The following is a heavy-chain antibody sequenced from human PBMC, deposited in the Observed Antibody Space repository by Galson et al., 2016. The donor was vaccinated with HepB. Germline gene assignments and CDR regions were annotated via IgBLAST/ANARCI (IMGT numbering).Heavy chain of an antibody. Sequence: SLRLSCAVSGFSFSTYAMSWVRQAPGKGLVWVSTIGGSGDNPYYADSVKGRFTISRDNSMNTLYLQMNSLRAEDTAVYYCAKDLLSDYVWGIYRFQDWGQGAPVTVSS. CDR1: GFSFSTYA. CDR3: AKDLLSDYVWGIYRFQD. J-gene: IGHJ4*02. D-gene: IGHD3-16*02. CDR2: IGGSGDNP. V-gene: IGHV3-23*01.